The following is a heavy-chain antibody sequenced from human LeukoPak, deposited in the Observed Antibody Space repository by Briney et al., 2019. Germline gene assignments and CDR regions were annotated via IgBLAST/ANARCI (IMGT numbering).Heavy chain of an antibody. CDR1: GGSFSGYY. D-gene: IGHD3-22*01. J-gene: IGHJ4*02. CDR3: ARGRETTVFRWDSSGYSRPDY. CDR2: INHSGST. V-gene: IGHV4-34*01. Sequence: SETLSLTCAVYGGSFSGYYWSWIRQPPGKGLEWIGEINHSGSTNYNPSLKSRVTISVDTSKNQFSLKLSSVTAADTAVYYCARGRETTVFRWDSSGYSRPDYWGQGTLVTVSS.